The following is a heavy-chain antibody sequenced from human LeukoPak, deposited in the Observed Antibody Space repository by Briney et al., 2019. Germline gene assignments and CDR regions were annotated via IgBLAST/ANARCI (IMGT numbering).Heavy chain of an antibody. CDR3: ARDDPGGEPNYFDY. CDR2: ISSSSNTM. D-gene: IGHD1-14*01. V-gene: IGHV3-48*01. J-gene: IGHJ4*02. Sequence: GGSLRLSCAASGFTFSTYSMNWVRQAPGKGLEWISYISSSSNTMYYADSVKARFTISRDNAKNSLYLQMNSLRAEDTAVYYCARDDPGGEPNYFDYWGQRTLVTVSS. CDR1: GFTFSTYS.